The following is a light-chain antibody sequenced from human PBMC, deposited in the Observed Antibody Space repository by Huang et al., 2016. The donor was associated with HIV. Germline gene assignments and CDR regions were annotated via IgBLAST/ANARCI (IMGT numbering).Light chain of an antibody. CDR1: QGIGF. J-gene: IGKJ4*01. CDR3: QQLYIYSLT. Sequence: IQLTQSPSSLSASVGDRVTITCRASQGIGFLAWYQQKPGKAPKLLIYAASTLQSGVPSRFSGSGSGTDFALTISNLQPEDFATYYCQQLYIYSLTFGGGTKVEIK. CDR2: AAS. V-gene: IGKV1-9*01.